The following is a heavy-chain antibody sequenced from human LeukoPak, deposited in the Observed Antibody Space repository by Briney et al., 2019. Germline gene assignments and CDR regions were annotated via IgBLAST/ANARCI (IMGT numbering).Heavy chain of an antibody. CDR1: EYTLTELS. V-gene: IGHV1-24*01. J-gene: IGHJ6*03. CDR3: ARNRHCINGVCPYYYYYMDV. D-gene: IGHD2-8*01. Sequence: GASVKVSCKVSEYTLTELSMHWVRQAPGKGLEWLGGFDPEDGEIIYAQKFQGRVTMSDDTSTDTAYMELGRLRSDDTAVYYCARNRHCINGVCPYYYYYMDVWGKGTTVTVSS. CDR2: FDPEDGEI.